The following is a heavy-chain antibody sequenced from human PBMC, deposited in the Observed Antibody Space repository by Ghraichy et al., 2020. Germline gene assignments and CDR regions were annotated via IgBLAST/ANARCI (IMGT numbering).Heavy chain of an antibody. CDR3: AKEGTVEMATIGAFDI. CDR1: GFTFSSYA. CDR2: ISGSGGST. J-gene: IGHJ3*02. V-gene: IGHV3-23*01. Sequence: GESLNISCAASGFTFSSYAMSWVRQAPGKGLEWVSAISGSGGSTYYADSVKGRFTISRDNSKNTLYLQMNSLRAEDTAVYYCAKEGTVEMATIGAFDIWGQGTMVTVSS. D-gene: IGHD5-24*01.